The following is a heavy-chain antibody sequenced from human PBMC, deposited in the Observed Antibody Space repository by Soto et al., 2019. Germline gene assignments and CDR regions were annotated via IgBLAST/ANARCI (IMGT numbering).Heavy chain of an antibody. J-gene: IGHJ6*02. CDR3: TKDTRGSGYSYGLLPMDV. CDR1: GFTFDDYT. D-gene: IGHD5-18*01. V-gene: IGHV3-43*01. CDR2: ISWDGYST. Sequence: GGSLRLSCAASGFTFDDYTMHWVRQAPGKSLEWVSLISWDGYSTYYADSVKGRFTISRDNSKNSLYLQMNSLRTEDTALYYCTKDTRGSGYSYGLLPMDVWGQGXTVTVSS.